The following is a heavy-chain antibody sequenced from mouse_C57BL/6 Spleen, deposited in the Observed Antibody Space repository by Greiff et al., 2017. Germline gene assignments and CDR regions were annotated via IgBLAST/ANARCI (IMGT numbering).Heavy chain of an antibody. Sequence: QVQLQQPGAELVRPGSSVKLSCKASGYTFTSYWMHWVKQRPIQGLEWIGNIDPSDSETHYNQKFKDKATLTVDKSSSTAYMQLSSLTSEDSAVYYCARGCYSNGYYAMDYWGQGTSVTVSS. J-gene: IGHJ4*01. D-gene: IGHD2-5*01. CDR2: IDPSDSET. CDR1: GYTFTSYW. V-gene: IGHV1-52*01. CDR3: ARGCYSNGYYAMDY.